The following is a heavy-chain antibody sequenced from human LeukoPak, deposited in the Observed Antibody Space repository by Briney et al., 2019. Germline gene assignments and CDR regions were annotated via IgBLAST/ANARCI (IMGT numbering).Heavy chain of an antibody. V-gene: IGHV5-51*01. J-gene: IGHJ6*03. CDR2: IYPGDFAT. Sequence: GEPLKISCKGSGYRFTSYWISWVGQMPGKGLEWMGIIYPGDFATSYSPSFQGHVTISADKPISPAYLQWSTLKPSDTALYYCARQLSGYDFPYYYFDYMDVWGKGTTVTVSS. D-gene: IGHD5-12*01. CDR1: GYRFTSYW. CDR3: ARQLSGYDFPYYYFDYMDV.